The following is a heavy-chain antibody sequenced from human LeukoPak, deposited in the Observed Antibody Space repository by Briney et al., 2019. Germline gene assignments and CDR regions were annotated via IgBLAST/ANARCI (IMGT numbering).Heavy chain of an antibody. CDR1: GGSISSSSYY. Sequence: PSETLSLTCTVSGGSISSSSYYWGWIRQPPGKGLEWIGSIYYSGSTYYNPSLKSRDTISVDTSKNQFSLKLSSVTAADTAVYYCARRIGYTRPKINWFDPWGQGTLVTVSS. V-gene: IGHV4-39*01. CDR3: ARRIGYTRPKINWFDP. CDR2: IYYSGST. D-gene: IGHD5-18*01. J-gene: IGHJ5*02.